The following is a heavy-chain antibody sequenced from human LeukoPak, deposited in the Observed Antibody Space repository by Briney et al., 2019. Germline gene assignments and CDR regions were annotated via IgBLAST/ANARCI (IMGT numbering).Heavy chain of an antibody. V-gene: IGHV3-48*03. CDR1: GFTFSSYE. J-gene: IGHJ4*02. CDR3: ARVTWIQLWSAFDY. Sequence: PGGSLRLSCAASGFTFSSYEMNWVRQAPGKGLEWVSYISSSGSTIYYADSVKGRFTISRDNAKNSLYLQMNSLRAEDTAVYYCARVTWIQLWSAFDYWGQGTLVTVSS. CDR2: ISSSGSTI. D-gene: IGHD5-18*01.